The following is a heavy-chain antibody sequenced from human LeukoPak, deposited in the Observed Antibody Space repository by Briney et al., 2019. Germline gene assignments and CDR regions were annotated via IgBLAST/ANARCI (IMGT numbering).Heavy chain of an antibody. Sequence: AETLSLTCAVYGGSFSGYYWGWIRQPPGKGLEWIGEINHSAPTHYTPSLKHRVTISVDTYQNQFSLKPSPVTAADTAVYYCASDVVTGYWGQGTLVTASS. V-gene: IGHV4-34*01. CDR3: ASDVVTGY. CDR1: GGSFSGYY. D-gene: IGHD3-22*01. CDR2: INHSAPT. J-gene: IGHJ4*02.